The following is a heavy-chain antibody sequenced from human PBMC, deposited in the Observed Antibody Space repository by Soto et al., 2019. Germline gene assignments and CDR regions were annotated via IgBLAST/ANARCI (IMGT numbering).Heavy chain of an antibody. J-gene: IGHJ5*02. D-gene: IGHD1-1*01. V-gene: IGHV3-23*01. Sequence: EVLLLESGGGLVQPGGSLRLSCVASGFTFSSYAMSWVRQAPGKGLEWVSSVTGSGGNTYYADSVKGRFTISRDNSKNTLYLQMNSLKAGATAFYDFAKDKLATVGGHNCFDPGGQGTVFTVSA. CDR2: VTGSGGNT. CDR1: GFTFSSYA. CDR3: AKDKLATVGGHNCFDP.